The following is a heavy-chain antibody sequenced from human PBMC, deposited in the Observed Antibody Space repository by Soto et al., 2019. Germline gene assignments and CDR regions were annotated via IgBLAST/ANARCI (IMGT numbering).Heavy chain of an antibody. V-gene: IGHV2-5*02. D-gene: IGHD3-3*01. CDR2: IYWDDEK. J-gene: IGHJ4*02. Sequence: SGPTLVNPTETLTLTCTFPGFSLSTSGVGVGWIRQSPGKAPEWLALIYWDDEKRYSASLKSRLTINKDTSKNQVVLTMANLDPADTATYHCAHRVLRTVFGLVTTTAIYFDFWGQGTPVTVSS. CDR3: AHRVLRTVFGLVTTTAIYFDF. CDR1: GFSLSTSGVG.